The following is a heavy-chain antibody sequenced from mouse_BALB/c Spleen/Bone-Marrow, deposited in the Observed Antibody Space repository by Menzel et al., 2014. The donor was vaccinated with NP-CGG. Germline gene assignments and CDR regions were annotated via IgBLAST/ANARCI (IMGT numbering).Heavy chain of an antibody. D-gene: IGHD1-1*01. Sequence: VQLQQSGPDLVKPSQSLSLTCTVTGYSITSGYSCHWIRQFPGNKLEWMGYIHYSGSTDYNPSLISRISITRDTSKNQFFLQLNSVTTEDTATYYCARDYYGWFAYWGQGTLVTVSA. CDR2: IHYSGST. CDR1: GYSITSGYS. J-gene: IGHJ3*01. V-gene: IGHV3-1*02. CDR3: ARDYYGWFAY.